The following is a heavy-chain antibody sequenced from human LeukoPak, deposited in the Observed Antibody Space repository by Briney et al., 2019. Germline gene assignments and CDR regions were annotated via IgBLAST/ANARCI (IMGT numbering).Heavy chain of an antibody. V-gene: IGHV1-2*02. Sequence: ASVKVSCKASGYSFTGYYMHWVRQAPGQGLEWMGWINPNSGGTNYAQKFQGRVTMTRDTSISTAYMELSRLRPDDTAVYYCASWSRRKNYYYGMDVWGQGTTVTVSS. J-gene: IGHJ6*02. CDR3: ASWSRRKNYYYGMDV. D-gene: IGHD3-3*01. CDR2: INPNSGGT. CDR1: GYSFTGYY.